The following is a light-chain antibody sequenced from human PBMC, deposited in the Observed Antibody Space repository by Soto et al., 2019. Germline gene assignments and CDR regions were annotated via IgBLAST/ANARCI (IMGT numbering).Light chain of an antibody. V-gene: IGLV2-14*01. Sequence: QSALTQPASVSGSPGQSITISCTGTSSDVGGYNYVCWYQQHPGKAPKLMIYDVTNRPSGVSNRFSGSKSGNTASLTISGLQAEDEADYYCSLYTSSTTVVFGGGTKLTVL. CDR1: SSDVGGYNY. J-gene: IGLJ2*01. CDR2: DVT. CDR3: SLYTSSTTVV.